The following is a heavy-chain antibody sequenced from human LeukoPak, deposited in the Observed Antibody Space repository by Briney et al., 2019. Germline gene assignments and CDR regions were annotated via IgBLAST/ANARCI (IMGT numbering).Heavy chain of an antibody. J-gene: IGHJ4*02. CDR3: AKDQEYSSSWYGVYYFDY. CDR2: ISGSGGST. Sequence: GASLRLSCAASGFTFSSCAMSWVRQAPGKGLEWVSAISGSGGSTCYADSVKGRFTISRDNSKNTLYLQMNSLRAEDTAVYYCAKDQEYSSSWYGVYYFDYWGQGTLVTVSS. V-gene: IGHV3-23*01. CDR1: GFTFSSCA. D-gene: IGHD6-13*01.